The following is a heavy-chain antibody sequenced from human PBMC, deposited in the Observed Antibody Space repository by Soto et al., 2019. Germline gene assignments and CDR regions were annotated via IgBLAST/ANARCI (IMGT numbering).Heavy chain of an antibody. J-gene: IGHJ6*02. D-gene: IGHD5-18*01. V-gene: IGHV4-28*01. CDR3: ARSYRDYGMDV. CDR1: GYSISSSHW. CDR2: IYYSGST. Sequence: QLQLQESGPGLVKPSDTLSLTCAVSGYSISSSHWWGWIRQPPGKGLEWIGYIYYSGSTYYNPSLKSRVTRSVETSKNQFSLKVSSVTAVDTAVYYCARSYRDYGMDVWGQGTTVTVSS.